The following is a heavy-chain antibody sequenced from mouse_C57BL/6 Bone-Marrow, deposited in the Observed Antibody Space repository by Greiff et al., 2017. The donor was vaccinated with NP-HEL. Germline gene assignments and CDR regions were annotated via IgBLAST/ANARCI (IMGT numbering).Heavy chain of an antibody. CDR2: INPNNGGT. J-gene: IGHJ1*03. CDR1: GFTFNDSY. V-gene: IGHV1-26*01. CDR3: ARDYYSSYVGWYFDV. Sequence: EVQLQQSGPELVKPGASVKISCKASGFTFNDSYMNWVKQSHGKSLEWIGDINPNNGGTSYNQKFKGKATLTVDKSSSTAYMELRSLTSEDSAVYYYARDYYSSYVGWYFDVWGTGTAVTVSS. D-gene: IGHD2-5*01.